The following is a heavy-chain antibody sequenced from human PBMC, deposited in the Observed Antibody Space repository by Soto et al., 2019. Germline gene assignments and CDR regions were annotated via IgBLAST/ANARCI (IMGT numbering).Heavy chain of an antibody. CDR2: IWYDGSNK. D-gene: IGHD6-13*01. V-gene: IGHV3-33*01. CDR1: GFTFSSYG. CDR3: ARSGSSSSWYSGYFQH. J-gene: IGHJ1*01. Sequence: QVQLVESGGGVVQPGRSLRLSCAASGFTFSSYGMHWVRQAPGKGLEWVAVIWYDGSNKYYADSVKGRFTISRDNSKNTLYLQMNSLRAEDTAVYYCARSGSSSSWYSGYFQHWGQGTLFTVSS.